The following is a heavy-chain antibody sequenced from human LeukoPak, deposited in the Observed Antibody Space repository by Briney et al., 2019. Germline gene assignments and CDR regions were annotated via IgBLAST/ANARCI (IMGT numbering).Heavy chain of an antibody. V-gene: IGHV4-61*05. CDR2: IYYSGST. J-gene: IGHJ6*03. CDR3: ARALYYYYMDV. CDR1: GGSISSSSYY. Sequence: SETLSLTCTVSGGSISSSSYYWGWIRQPPGKGLEWIGYIYYSGSTNYNPSLKSRVTISVDTSKNQFSLKLSSVTAADTAVYYCARALYYYYMDVWGKGTTVTVSS.